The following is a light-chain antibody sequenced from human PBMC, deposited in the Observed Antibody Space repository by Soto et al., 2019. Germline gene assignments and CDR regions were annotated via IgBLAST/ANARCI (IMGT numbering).Light chain of an antibody. Sequence: QPVLTQPPSASGTPGQRVTISCSGSSSNIGSNYVYWYQQLPGTAPKLLIYRNNQRPSGVPDRFSGSKSGTSASLAISGRRSEDEADYYCAAWDDSLSGLYVFGTGTKLTVL. CDR2: RNN. CDR3: AAWDDSLSGLYV. CDR1: SSNIGSNY. V-gene: IGLV1-47*01. J-gene: IGLJ1*01.